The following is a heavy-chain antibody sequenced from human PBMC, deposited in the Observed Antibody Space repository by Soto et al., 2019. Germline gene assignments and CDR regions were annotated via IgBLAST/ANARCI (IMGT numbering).Heavy chain of an antibody. V-gene: IGHV5-51*01. Sequence: PGESLKISCKGSGYSFTSYWIGWVRQMPGKGLEWMGIIYPGDSDTRYSPSFQGQVTISADKSISTAYLQWSSLKASDTAMYYCARLSRVLRYSLTNGMDVWGQGTTVTVSS. CDR2: IYPGDSDT. J-gene: IGHJ6*02. CDR1: GYSFTSYW. CDR3: ARLSRVLRYSLTNGMDV. D-gene: IGHD3-9*01.